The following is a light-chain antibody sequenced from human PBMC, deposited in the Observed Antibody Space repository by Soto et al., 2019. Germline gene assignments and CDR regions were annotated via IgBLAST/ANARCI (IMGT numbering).Light chain of an antibody. J-gene: IGKJ1*01. CDR3: QQYSSTFWT. Sequence: EMVLTQSPGTLSLSPGDSTTLSCRASQSISSSYLAWYQQKPGQAPRILVYGASRRATGIPDRFSGSGSGTDFALTISRLEPEDFALYYCQQYSSTFWTLGQGTKGAIK. CDR2: GAS. V-gene: IGKV3-20*01. CDR1: QSISSSY.